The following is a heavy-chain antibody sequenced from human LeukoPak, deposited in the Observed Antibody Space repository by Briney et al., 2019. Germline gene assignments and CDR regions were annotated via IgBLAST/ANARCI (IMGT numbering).Heavy chain of an antibody. V-gene: IGHV1-18*01. CDR1: GYTFTTYG. D-gene: IGHD2-15*01. CDR3: ARADIIVVAGSTPVGSGFEY. CDR2: ISAHKGGT. J-gene: IGHJ4*02. Sequence: ASLKVSCKTSGYTFTTYGISWLRQAPGQGLEWMGWISAHKGGTEYAQKFQGRVTMTREISTSTAYMELQSLTSDDTAVYYCARADIIVVAGSTPVGSGFEYWGQGALITVS.